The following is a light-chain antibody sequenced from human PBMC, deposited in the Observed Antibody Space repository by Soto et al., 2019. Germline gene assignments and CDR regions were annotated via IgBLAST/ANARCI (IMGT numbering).Light chain of an antibody. J-gene: IGKJ1*01. CDR2: GAS. CDR3: QQYNNWPRT. CDR1: QSVASN. Sequence: EIVMTQSPVTLSLSPGDRATLSCRASQSVASNLAWFQQKPGQAPRLLIYGASPTATGTPARFSGSGSGTEFTLTISSLQSVDFAVYYCQQYNNWPRTFGQGTKVEIK. V-gene: IGKV3-15*01.